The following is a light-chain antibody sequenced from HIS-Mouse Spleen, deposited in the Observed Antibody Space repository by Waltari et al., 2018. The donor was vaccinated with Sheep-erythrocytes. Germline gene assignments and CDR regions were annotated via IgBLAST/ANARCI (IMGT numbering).Light chain of an antibody. CDR1: SSDVGGYNY. V-gene: IGLV2-14*01. CDR3: SSYTSSSTQV. J-gene: IGLJ2*01. CDR2: EVS. Sequence: QSALTQPASVSGSPGQSITISCTGTSSDVGGYNYVSWYQQHPGKAPKLMVYEVSNRPSGVSNLFSGSQSGNTASLTISGLQAEDEADYYCSSYTSSSTQVFGGGTKLTVL.